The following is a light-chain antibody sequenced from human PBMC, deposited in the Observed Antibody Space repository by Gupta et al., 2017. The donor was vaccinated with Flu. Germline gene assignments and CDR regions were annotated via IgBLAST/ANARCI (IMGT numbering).Light chain of an antibody. J-gene: IGKJ4*01. CDR1: QSVNSN. Sequence: PGERATLSCRASQSVNSNLAWYQQKPGQAPRLLIYRASTRATGIPARFSGSGSGTEFTLTISSLQSEDFAVYFCQQYNNWLTFGGGTKVEIK. CDR3: QQYNNWLT. CDR2: RAS. V-gene: IGKV3-15*01.